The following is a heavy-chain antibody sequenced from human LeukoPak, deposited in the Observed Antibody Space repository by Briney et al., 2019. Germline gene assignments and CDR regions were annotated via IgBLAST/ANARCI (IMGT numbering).Heavy chain of an antibody. CDR1: GFTFSSYW. J-gene: IGHJ6*03. Sequence: LSGGSLRLSCAASGFTFSSYWMTWVRQAPGKGLEWVANIKHDGSEEDYVGSVKGRFTMSRDNAKMSLYLQMNSLRVEDSAVYYCVRGPVQAIYYYYYMDVWGNGTAVTVSS. CDR3: VRGPVQAIYYYYYMDV. CDR2: IKHDGSEE. V-gene: IGHV3-7*01.